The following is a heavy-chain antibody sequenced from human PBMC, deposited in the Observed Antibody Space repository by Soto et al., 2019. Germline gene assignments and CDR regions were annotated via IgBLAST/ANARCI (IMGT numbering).Heavy chain of an antibody. J-gene: IGHJ6*02. CDR2: INPNSGDT. CDR3: ARYAEDYYYGMDV. CDR1: GYTFTGHY. V-gene: IGHV1-2*02. D-gene: IGHD3-16*01. Sequence: GASVKVSCKASGYTFTGHYMHWVRQAPGQGLEGMGWINPNSGDTNFAQKFHGRVTMNRDTSISTTYMELGRLTSDDTALYYCARYAEDYYYGMDVWGQGTTVTVSS.